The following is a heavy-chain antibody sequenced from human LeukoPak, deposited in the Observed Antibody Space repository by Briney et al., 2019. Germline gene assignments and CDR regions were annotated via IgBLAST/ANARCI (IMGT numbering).Heavy chain of an antibody. V-gene: IGHV3-9*01. CDR1: GFTFDDYA. D-gene: IGHD4-17*01. Sequence: PGGSLRLSCAASGFTFDDYAMHWVRQAPGKGLEWVSGISWKTTNIGYADSVKGRFTISRDNAKNSLYLQMNNLKPEDTAFYYCTKAPGVTTGWFDPWGQGTLVTVSS. J-gene: IGHJ5*02. CDR2: ISWKTTNI. CDR3: TKAPGVTTGWFDP.